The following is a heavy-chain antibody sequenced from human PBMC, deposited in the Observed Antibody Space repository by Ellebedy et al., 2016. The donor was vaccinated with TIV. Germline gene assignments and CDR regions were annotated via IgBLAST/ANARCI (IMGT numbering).Heavy chain of an antibody. CDR2: ISSSSSYI. D-gene: IGHD2-8*02. CDR1: GFTFSSYS. V-gene: IGHV3-21*01. J-gene: IGHJ4*02. Sequence: GESLKISCAASGFTFSSYSMNWVRQAPGKGLEWVSSISSSSSYIYYADSVKGRFTISRDNAKNSLYLQMNSLRAEDTDVYYCARDKRIWSFDYWGQGTLVTVSS. CDR3: ARDKRIWSFDY.